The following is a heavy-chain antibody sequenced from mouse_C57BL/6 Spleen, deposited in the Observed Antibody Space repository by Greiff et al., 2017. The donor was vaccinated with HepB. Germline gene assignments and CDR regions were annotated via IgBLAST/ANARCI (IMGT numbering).Heavy chain of an antibody. D-gene: IGHD2-3*01. CDR3: GRQKDGYPSRSFDV. Sequence: VQLVESGGGLVQPKGSLKLSCAASGFSFNTYAMNWVRQAPGKGLEWVARIRSKSNNYATYYADSVKDRFTISRDDSESMLYLQMNNLKTEDTAMYYGGRQKDGYPSRSFDVWGTGTTVTVSS. V-gene: IGHV10-1*01. J-gene: IGHJ1*03. CDR2: IRSKSNNYAT. CDR1: GFSFNTYA.